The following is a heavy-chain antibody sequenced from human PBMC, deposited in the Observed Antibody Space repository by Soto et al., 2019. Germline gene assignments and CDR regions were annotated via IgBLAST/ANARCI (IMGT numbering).Heavy chain of an antibody. J-gene: IGHJ4*02. CDR2: ISAHNGDT. V-gene: IGHV1-18*04. CDR1: GYTFATYG. D-gene: IGHD3-22*01. Sequence: QVQLVQSGAEVKKPGASVKVSCKASGYTFATYGFSWVRQAPGQGLECVGWISAHNGDTHYSRKFQGRDTLTTDTSTNTAYMELRSLTSDDTAVYFCATEPIYYNDGSGYYPLGHWGQGTLVTVSS. CDR3: ATEPIYYNDGSGYYPLGH.